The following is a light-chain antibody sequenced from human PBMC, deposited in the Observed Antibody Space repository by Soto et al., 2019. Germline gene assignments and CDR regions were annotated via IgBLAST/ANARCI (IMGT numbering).Light chain of an antibody. J-gene: IGKJ2*02. CDR3: QQSYSTPQCT. CDR1: QSISSY. V-gene: IGKV1-39*01. CDR2: AAS. Sequence: DIQMTQSPSSLSASVGDRVTITCRASQSISSYLNWYQQKPGKAPKLLIYAASSLQSGVPSRFSGSGSGTDFTLPISSLQPEDFATYYCQQSYSTPQCTFGQGTKLEIK.